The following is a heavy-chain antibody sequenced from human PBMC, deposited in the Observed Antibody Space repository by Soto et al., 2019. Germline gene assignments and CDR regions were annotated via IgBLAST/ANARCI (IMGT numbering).Heavy chain of an antibody. CDR2: IWSDGNKE. Sequence: QVQLVESGGGVVQPGRSLRLSCVGSGFPFWHCGMHWVRQAPGKGLEWEAVIWSDGNKESYADSVKGRFAISRDNSKDTLYLEMNSLRVEDTAVYFCARDRNGGWFHMDVWGQGTTVSVSS. D-gene: IGHD6-19*01. CDR1: GFPFWHCG. CDR3: ARDRNGGWFHMDV. V-gene: IGHV3-33*01. J-gene: IGHJ6*02.